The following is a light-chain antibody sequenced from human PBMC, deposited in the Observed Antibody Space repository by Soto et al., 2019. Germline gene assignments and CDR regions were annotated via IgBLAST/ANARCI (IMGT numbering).Light chain of an antibody. CDR2: QDN. J-gene: IGLJ2*01. CDR1: KLGDKY. V-gene: IGLV3-1*01. CDR3: QAWDSSTVV. Sequence: SYELTQPPSVSVSPGQTASIACSGDKLGDKYVCWYQQTPGQSTVLVIYQDNKRPSGIPERFSGSNSGNTATLTISGTQTMDEADYYCQAWDSSTVVFGGGTKLTFL.